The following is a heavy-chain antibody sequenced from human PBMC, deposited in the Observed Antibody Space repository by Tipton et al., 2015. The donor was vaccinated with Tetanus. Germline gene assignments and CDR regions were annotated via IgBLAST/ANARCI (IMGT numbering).Heavy chain of an antibody. CDR2: IYNRGSS. V-gene: IGHV4-31*03. CDR3: ARDQARGARGWNYFDY. CDR1: GGSISSGGYY. J-gene: IGHJ4*02. Sequence: LRLSCTVSGGSISSGGYYWSWIRQHPGKGLEWIGDIYNRGSSYYNPSLKSRVTISVDTSKNQFSLKLNSVTAADTAVYYCARDQARGARGWNYFDYWGQGSLVTVSS. D-gene: IGHD1-26*01.